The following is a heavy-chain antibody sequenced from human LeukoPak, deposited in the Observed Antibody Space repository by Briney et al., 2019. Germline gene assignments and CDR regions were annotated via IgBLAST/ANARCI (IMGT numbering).Heavy chain of an antibody. CDR3: ARQDGNGWYYFDY. CDR2: IYPVNSDA. D-gene: IGHD6-19*01. CDR1: GYSFTYYW. V-gene: IGHV5-51*01. J-gene: IGHJ4*02. Sequence: GESLKISCKGSGYSFTYYWIGWVRQMPGKGLEWMGIIYPVNSDARYSPSFQGQVTISVDKSINTAYLQWSSLTASDTAMYNCARQDGNGWYYFDYWGQGTLVTVSS.